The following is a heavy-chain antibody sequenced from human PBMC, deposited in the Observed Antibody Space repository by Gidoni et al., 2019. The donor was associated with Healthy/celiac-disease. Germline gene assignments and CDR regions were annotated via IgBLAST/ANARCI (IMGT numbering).Heavy chain of an antibody. Sequence: QVQLQESGPGLVKPSQTLSLTCTVSGGSISSGGYYWSWLRQHPGKGLEWIGYIYYSGSTYYNPSLKSRVTISVDTSKNQFSLKLSSVTAADTAVYYCAREPSTMVRGVIITGWFDPWGQGTLVTVSS. CDR3: AREPSTMVRGVIITGWFDP. J-gene: IGHJ5*02. V-gene: IGHV4-31*03. CDR2: IYYSGST. CDR1: GGSISSGGYY. D-gene: IGHD3-10*01.